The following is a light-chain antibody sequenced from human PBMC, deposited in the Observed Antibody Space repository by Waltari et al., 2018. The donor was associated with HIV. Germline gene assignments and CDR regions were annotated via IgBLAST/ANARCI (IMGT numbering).Light chain of an antibody. CDR2: KDT. J-gene: IGLJ3*02. CDR1: AMPKQY. V-gene: IGLV3-25*03. Sequence: SSELTQQPSVSVSPGQTARITCSGDAMPKQYAYWYHQKPGQAPVLVIYKDTERPSGIPERFSGSSSGTTVTLTISGVQAEDEADYYCQSADSSGTWVFGGGTKLTVL. CDR3: QSADSSGTWV.